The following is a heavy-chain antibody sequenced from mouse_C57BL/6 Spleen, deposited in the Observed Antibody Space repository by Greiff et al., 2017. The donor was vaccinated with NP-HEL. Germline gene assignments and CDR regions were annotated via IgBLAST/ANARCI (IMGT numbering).Heavy chain of an antibody. J-gene: IGHJ4*01. CDR3: ARFYYDYDVGWDYYAMDY. Sequence: QVQLQQSGAELVRPGTSVKVSCKASGYAFTNYLIEWVKQRPGQGLEWIGVINPGSGGTNYNEKFKGKATLTADKSSSTAYMQLSSLTSEDSAVYFCARFYYDYDVGWDYYAMDYWGQGTSVTVSS. V-gene: IGHV1-54*01. CDR2: INPGSGGT. D-gene: IGHD2-4*01. CDR1: GYAFTNYL.